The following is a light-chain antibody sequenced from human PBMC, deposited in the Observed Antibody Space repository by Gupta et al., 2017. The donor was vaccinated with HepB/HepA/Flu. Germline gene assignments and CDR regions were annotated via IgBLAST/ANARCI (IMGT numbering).Light chain of an antibody. V-gene: IGKV1-39*01. CDR2: TAS. CDR1: QNINIY. CDR3: QQTDSTPWT. Sequence: DIQMTQSPYSLSASVGDRVTLTCRASQNINIYLNWYQQKPGKAPNLLISTASTLQSGVPSRFSGSGSGTDFTLTISSLQPADLATYYCQQTDSTPWTFGQGTKVEIK. J-gene: IGKJ1*01.